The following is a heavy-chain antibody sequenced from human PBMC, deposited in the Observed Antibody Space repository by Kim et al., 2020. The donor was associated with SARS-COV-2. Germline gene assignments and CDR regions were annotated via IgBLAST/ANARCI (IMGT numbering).Heavy chain of an antibody. J-gene: IGHJ3*02. Sequence: GGSLRLSCAASGFTFSDHYMSWIRQAPGKGLEWVSYISSSSTYTDYADSVKGRFTISRDNAKKSLYLQMNSLRAEDTAVYYCAREGVYGAKALDAFDIWAKGQSSPSLQ. CDR3: AREGVYGAKALDAFDI. CDR2: ISSSSTYT. CDR1: GFTFSDHY. D-gene: IGHD4-17*01. V-gene: IGHV3-11*05.